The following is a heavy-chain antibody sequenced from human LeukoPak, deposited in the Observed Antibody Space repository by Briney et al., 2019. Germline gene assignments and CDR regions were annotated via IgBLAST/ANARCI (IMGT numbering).Heavy chain of an antibody. J-gene: IGHJ4*02. CDR3: ARDRIKSGSYYFDY. CDR2: ISGRSSTI. CDR1: AFTFSDYS. D-gene: IGHD1-26*01. V-gene: IGHV3-48*01. Sequence: GGSLRLSCAASAFTFSDYSMNWVRQAPGKGLEWISYISGRSSTIYYADSVKGRFTISRDNAKNSMYLQMNSLGAEDTAVYYCARDRIKSGSYYFDYWGQGTLVTVSS.